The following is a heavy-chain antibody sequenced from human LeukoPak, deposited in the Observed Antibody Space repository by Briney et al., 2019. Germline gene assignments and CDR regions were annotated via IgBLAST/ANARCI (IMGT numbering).Heavy chain of an antibody. CDR1: GGTFSSYA. J-gene: IGHJ6*03. V-gene: IGHV1-69*13. CDR3: ARVHYYGSGSYVTAFYYYMDV. D-gene: IGHD3-10*01. Sequence: ASVKVSCKASGGTFSSYAISWVRQAPGQGLEWMGGIIPIFGTANYAQKFQGRVMITADESTSTAYMELSSLRSEDTAVYYCARVHYYGSGSYVTAFYYYMDVWGKGTTVTVSS. CDR2: IIPIFGTA.